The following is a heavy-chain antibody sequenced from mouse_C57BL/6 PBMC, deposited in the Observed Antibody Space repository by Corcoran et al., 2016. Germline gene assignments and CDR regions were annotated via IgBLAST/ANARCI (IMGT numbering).Heavy chain of an antibody. J-gene: IGHJ2*01. Sequence: QIQLVQSGPELKKPGETVKISCKASGYTFTNYGMSWVKQAPGKGLKWMGWINTYSGVPTYADDFKGRFAFSLETSASTAYLQINNLKNEDTATYFCARDDGNYVFDYWGQGTTLTVSS. CDR3: ARDDGNYVFDY. CDR1: GYTFTNYG. V-gene: IGHV9-3*01. D-gene: IGHD2-1*01. CDR2: INTYSGVP.